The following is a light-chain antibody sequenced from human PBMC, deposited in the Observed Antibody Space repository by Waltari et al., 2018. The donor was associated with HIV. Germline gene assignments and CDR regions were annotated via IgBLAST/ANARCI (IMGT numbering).Light chain of an antibody. CDR2: AAS. CDR3: QQYGSSPLHS. Sequence: VLTQSPGTLSLSPGERATLSCRASQTVVDNFLAWYRHKPGQTPRVLIYAASTRAPGIPDRFSGSGSGTHFTLTIDTVEPEDFAVYYCQQYGSSPLHSFGQGTKLEI. CDR1: QTVVDNF. J-gene: IGKJ2*03. V-gene: IGKV3-20*01.